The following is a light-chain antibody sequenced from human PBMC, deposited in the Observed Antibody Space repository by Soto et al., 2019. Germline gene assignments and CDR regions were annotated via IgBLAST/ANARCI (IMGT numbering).Light chain of an antibody. CDR1: QSVGSD. CDR2: AAS. Sequence: EIVMTQSPATLSVSPGERATLSCRASQSVGSDLAWYQQKPGQAPRLLIYAASTRATGVPARFSGSGSGTEFTLTISSLQTEDFVVYYCQQYNAWPPTFGPGTKVDIK. V-gene: IGKV3-15*01. CDR3: QQYNAWPPT. J-gene: IGKJ3*01.